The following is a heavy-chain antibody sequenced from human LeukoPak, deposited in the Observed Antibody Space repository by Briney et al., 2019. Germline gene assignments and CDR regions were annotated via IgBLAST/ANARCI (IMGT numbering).Heavy chain of an antibody. D-gene: IGHD3-3*01. CDR3: ARGYDFWSGYVPYNWFDP. V-gene: IGHV4-34*09. Sequence: PSETLSLTCAVYGGSFSGYYWSWIRQPPGKGLEWIGEINHSGSTYYNPSLKSRVTISVDTSKNQFSLKLSSVTAADTAVYYCARGYDFWSGYVPYNWFDPWGQGTLVTVSS. CDR1: GGSFSGYY. CDR2: INHSGST. J-gene: IGHJ5*02.